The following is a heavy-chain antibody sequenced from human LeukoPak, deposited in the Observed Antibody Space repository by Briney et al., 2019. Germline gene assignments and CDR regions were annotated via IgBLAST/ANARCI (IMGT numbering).Heavy chain of an antibody. V-gene: IGHV4-34*01. Sequence: SETLSLTCAVYGGSFSGYYWSWIRQPPGKGLEWIGEINHSGSTNHNPSLKSRVTISVDTSKNQFSLKLSSVTAADTAVYYCARDYGQNFDYWGQGTLVTVSS. CDR3: ARDYGQNFDY. J-gene: IGHJ4*02. D-gene: IGHD4-17*01. CDR2: INHSGST. CDR1: GGSFSGYY.